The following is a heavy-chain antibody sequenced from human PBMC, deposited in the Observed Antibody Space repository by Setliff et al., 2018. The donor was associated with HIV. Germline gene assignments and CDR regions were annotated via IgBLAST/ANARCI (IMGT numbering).Heavy chain of an antibody. CDR3: ARDGFRPGYSSGWSDY. Sequence: ASVKVSCKASGYTFSRYDVTWVRQAPGQGLEWMGGISGHNGDTKYPQKFQGRVTMTTDTSTSTAYMELRSLRSDGTAVYYCARDGFRPGYSSGWSDYWGQGTLVTVSS. V-gene: IGHV1-18*01. J-gene: IGHJ4*02. CDR1: GYTFSRYD. D-gene: IGHD6-19*01. CDR2: ISGHNGDT.